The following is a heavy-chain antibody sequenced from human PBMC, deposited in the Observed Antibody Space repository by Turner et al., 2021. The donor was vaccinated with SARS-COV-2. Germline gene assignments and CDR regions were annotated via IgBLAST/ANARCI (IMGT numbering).Heavy chain of an antibody. CDR2: ITSKAYGGTT. Sequence: EVQLVESGGGLVQPGRSLRPSCTTSGFTFGDYGMTWVRQAPGKGLEWVGLITSKAYGGTTEYAASVKGRFIISRDDSKSIAYLQMNSLKTEDTAVYYCSRDSWQLVKERFDCWGQGTLVTVSS. V-gene: IGHV3-49*04. D-gene: IGHD6-13*01. CDR3: SRDSWQLVKERFDC. J-gene: IGHJ4*02. CDR1: GFTFGDYG.